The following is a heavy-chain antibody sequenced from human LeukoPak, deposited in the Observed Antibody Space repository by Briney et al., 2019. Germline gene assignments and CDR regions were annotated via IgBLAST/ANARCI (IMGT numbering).Heavy chain of an antibody. CDR1: GDSVSSNSAA. D-gene: IGHD3-22*01. Sequence: SQTLSLTCAISGDSVSSNSAAWNWIRQSPSRGLEWLGRTYYRSEWSSEYAITVKSRLTINPDTSKNQFSLQLKSVTPEDTAVYYCAVGHYYHSSGYLFDSWGQGTLVTVSS. CDR3: AVGHYYHSSGYLFDS. V-gene: IGHV6-1*01. J-gene: IGHJ4*02. CDR2: TYYRSEWSS.